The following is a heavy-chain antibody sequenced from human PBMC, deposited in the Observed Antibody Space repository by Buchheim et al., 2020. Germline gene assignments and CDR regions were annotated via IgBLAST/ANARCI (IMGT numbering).Heavy chain of an antibody. CDR2: IYSGGST. V-gene: IGHV4-39*07. D-gene: IGHD6-19*01. CDR1: GASINSGGYY. Sequence: HLQGSGPGLVRPSETLSLTCTVSGASINSGGYYWDWVRQPPGKGLEWVGHIYSGGSTYFNPSLKSRVTISFDASNHHISLMLTSVTAADTGTYYCARGSYQTGWRGFSYYSMDVWGQGT. CDR3: ARGSYQTGWRGFSYYSMDV. J-gene: IGHJ6*02.